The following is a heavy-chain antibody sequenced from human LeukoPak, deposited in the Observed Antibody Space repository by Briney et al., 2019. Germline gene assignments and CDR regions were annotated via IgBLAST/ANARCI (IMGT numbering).Heavy chain of an antibody. D-gene: IGHD2-2*02. V-gene: IGHV3-48*03. CDR2: ISSSGSTI. J-gene: IGHJ4*02. CDR1: GFTFSSYE. CDR3: ARGYCSSTSCYNI. Sequence: PGGSLTLTCAASGFTFSSYEMNWLRPAPGQGLEWVSYISSSGSTIYYADTVKGRFTISRDNAKNTLYLQMNSLRAEDTAVYYCARGYCSSTSCYNIWGQGTLVTVSS.